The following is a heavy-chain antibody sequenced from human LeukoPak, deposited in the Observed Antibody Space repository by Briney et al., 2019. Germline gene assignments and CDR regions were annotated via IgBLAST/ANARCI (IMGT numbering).Heavy chain of an antibody. V-gene: IGHV4-39*01. D-gene: IGHD4-23*01. J-gene: IGHJ4*02. Sequence: SETLSLTCTVSGGSISSSSYYWGWIRQPPGKGLEWIGSIYYSGSTYYNPSLKSRVTISVDTSKNQFSLKLSSVTAADTAVYYCARHSVFSRGYGGISSGGHFDYWGQGTLVTVSS. CDR1: GGSISSSSYY. CDR2: IYYSGST. CDR3: ARHSVFSRGYGGISSGGHFDY.